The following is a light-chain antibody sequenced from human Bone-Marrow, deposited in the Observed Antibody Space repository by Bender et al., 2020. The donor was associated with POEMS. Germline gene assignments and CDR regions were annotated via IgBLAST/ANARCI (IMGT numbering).Light chain of an antibody. Sequence: QLVLTQSPSASASLGASVKLTCTLSSGHSSYGIAWHQQQPEKGPRYLMKLNSDGSHSKGDGIPDRFSGSSSGAERYLTISSLQSEDAADYYCQTWGAGIQVFGGGTKVTVL. CDR2: LNSDGSH. CDR3: QTWGAGIQV. J-gene: IGLJ3*02. CDR1: SGHSSYG. V-gene: IGLV4-69*01.